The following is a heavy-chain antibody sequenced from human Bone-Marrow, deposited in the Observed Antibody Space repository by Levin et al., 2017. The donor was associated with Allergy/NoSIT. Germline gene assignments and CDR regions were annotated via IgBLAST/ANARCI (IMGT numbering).Heavy chain of an antibody. J-gene: IGHJ6*02. CDR2: IWYDGSNK. CDR1: GFTFRKYG. V-gene: IGHV3-33*01. D-gene: IGHD6-6*01. CDR3: AREGIYSRSSSRSLFWKSYYFGMDV. Sequence: QTGGSLRLSCVASGFTFRKYGMHWVRRAPGKGLEWVAVIWYDGSNKLYEDSVKGRFTISRDNSKNTLFLQMDSLRAEDTAVYYCAREGIYSRSSSRSLFWKSYYFGMDVWGQGTTVTVSS.